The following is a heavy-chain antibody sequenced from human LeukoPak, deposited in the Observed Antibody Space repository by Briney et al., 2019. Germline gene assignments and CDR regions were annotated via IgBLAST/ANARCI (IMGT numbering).Heavy chain of an antibody. J-gene: IGHJ4*02. CDR3: AKDFGRNLGGPGY. CDR2: ISGDGYST. D-gene: IGHD3-10*01. V-gene: IGHV3-23*01. CDR1: GFTFSTYT. Sequence: GGSLRLSCAASGFTFSTYTMAWVRQAPGGGLEWGSGISGDGYSTYYADSVKGRFAISRDNSKSTLYLQMNSLRAEDTAVYYCAKDFGRNLGGPGYWGRGTRVTVSS.